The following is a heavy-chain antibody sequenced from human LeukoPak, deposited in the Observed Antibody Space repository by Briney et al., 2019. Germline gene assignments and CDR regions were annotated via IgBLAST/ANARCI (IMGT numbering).Heavy chain of an antibody. V-gene: IGHV3-48*04. CDR2: ISSSSSTI. CDR3: ARDAVRYYGLRTPHNWFDP. CDR1: GFTFSSYS. Sequence: HPGGSLRLSCAASGFTFSSYSMNWVRQAPGKGLEWVSYISSSSSTIYYADSVKGRFTISRDNAKNSLYLQMNSLRAEDTAVYYCARDAVRYYGLRTPHNWFDPWGKETLVTVSS. J-gene: IGHJ5*02. D-gene: IGHD3-10*01.